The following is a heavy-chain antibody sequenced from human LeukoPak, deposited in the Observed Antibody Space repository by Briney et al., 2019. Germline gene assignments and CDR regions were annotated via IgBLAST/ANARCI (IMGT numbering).Heavy chain of an antibody. J-gene: IGHJ4*02. CDR3: AKDSLHGYSYGYLDY. CDR1: GFTFGSYW. Sequence: GGSLRLSCAASGFTFGSYWMHWVRQAPGKGLVWVSRISSDGSSTNYADSVKGRFTISRDNSKNTLYLQMNSLRAEDTAVYYCAKDSLHGYSYGYLDYWGQGTLVTVSS. CDR2: ISSDGSST. D-gene: IGHD5-18*01. V-gene: IGHV3-74*01.